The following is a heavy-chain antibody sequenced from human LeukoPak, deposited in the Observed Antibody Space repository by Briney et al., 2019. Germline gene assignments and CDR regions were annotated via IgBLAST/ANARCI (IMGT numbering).Heavy chain of an antibody. CDR2: ISSSGSTI. V-gene: IGHV3-48*03. CDR3: AVATIKDYFDY. CDR1: GFTFISYK. Sequence: GGSLRLSCAASGFTFISYKMNWVRQAPGKGLEWVSYISSSGSTIYYADSVKGRFTISRDNAKNSLYLQMNSLRAEDTAVYYCAVATIKDYFDYWGQGTLVTVSS. D-gene: IGHD5-24*01. J-gene: IGHJ4*02.